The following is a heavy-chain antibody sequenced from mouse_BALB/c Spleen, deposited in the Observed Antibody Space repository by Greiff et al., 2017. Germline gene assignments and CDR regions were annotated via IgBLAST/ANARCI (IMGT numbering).Heavy chain of an antibody. CDR1: GFSFTSYA. CDR3: AGGDGSGDFDY. V-gene: IGHV5-6-5*01. Sequence: DVQLVESGAGLVKPGGSLKLSCAASGFSFTSYAMPWVRQTPEKRLEWVGSISSGGSTYYPDSVKGRFTISRDNARNILYLQMSSLRSEDTAMYYYAGGDGSGDFDYWGQGTTLTVSS. J-gene: IGHJ2*01. CDR2: ISSGGST. D-gene: IGHD1-1*01.